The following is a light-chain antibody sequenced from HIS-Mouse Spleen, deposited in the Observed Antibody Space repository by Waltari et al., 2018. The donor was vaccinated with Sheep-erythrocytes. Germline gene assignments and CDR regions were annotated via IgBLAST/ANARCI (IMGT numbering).Light chain of an antibody. Sequence: QSALTQPPSASGSPGQSVTISCTGTSRYVGGYNYVSWYQQHPGKAPKLLIYEVSKRPSGVPDRFSGSKSGNTASLTVSGLQAEDEADYYCSSYAGSNNFEVFGGGTKLTVL. CDR2: EVS. CDR1: SRYVGGYNY. V-gene: IGLV2-8*01. CDR3: SSYAGSNNFEV. J-gene: IGLJ3*02.